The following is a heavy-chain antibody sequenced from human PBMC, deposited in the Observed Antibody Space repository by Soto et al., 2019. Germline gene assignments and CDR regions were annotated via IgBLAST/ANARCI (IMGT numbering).Heavy chain of an antibody. CDR3: ARLSGCRNGVCYKFDY. V-gene: IGHV5-10-1*01. CDR2: IDPSDSYT. CDR1: GYTFTTYW. D-gene: IGHD2-8*01. Sequence: GESLKISCQGSGYTFTTYWITWVRQMPGRGLEWMGRIDPSDSYTNYSPSFQGHVTISADKSTNTAYLEWRSLKASDSAIYYCARLSGCRNGVCYKFDYWGQGTLVTVSS. J-gene: IGHJ4*02.